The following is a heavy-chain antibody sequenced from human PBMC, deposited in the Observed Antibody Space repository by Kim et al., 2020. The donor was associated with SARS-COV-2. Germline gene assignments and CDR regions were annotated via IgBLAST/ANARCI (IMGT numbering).Heavy chain of an antibody. V-gene: IGHV7-4-1*02. CDR3: ARTGQFDY. CDR1: GYTFTNYL. CDR2: INTNTGNP. J-gene: IGHJ4*02. Sequence: ASVKVSCKTSGYTFTNYLISWVRQAPGQGLEFMGYINTNTGNPAFAQDFTGRFVFSLDTSVSTAYLQISSLKAEDTAVYYCARTGQFDYWDQGTLVTVSS.